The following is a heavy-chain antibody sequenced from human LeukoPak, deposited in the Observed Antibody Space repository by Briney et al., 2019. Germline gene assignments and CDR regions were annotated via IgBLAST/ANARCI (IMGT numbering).Heavy chain of an antibody. D-gene: IGHD6-6*01. CDR1: GGSISSYY. J-gene: IGHJ4*02. V-gene: IGHV4-4*07. Sequence: SETLSLTCTVSGGSISSYYWSWIQQPAGKGLEWIGRIYTSGSTNYNPSLKSRVTMSVDTSKNQFSLKLSSVTAADSAVYYCARLTRLSTSPDRYYLDYWGQGTLVTVSS. CDR3: ARLTRLSTSPDRYYLDY. CDR2: IYTSGST.